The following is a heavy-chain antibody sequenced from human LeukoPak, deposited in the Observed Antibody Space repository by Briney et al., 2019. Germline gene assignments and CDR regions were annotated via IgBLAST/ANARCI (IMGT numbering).Heavy chain of an antibody. CDR2: IKGDGSDK. Sequence: GSLRLSCAASGFTFSNDWMSWVRQAAGEGLEWMASIKGDGSDKYYVDSVKGRFTISRDNAKNSMYLQMNSLRAEDTAVYYCARDPETKRGRDGLDYWGPGTLVIVSS. CDR1: GFTFSNDW. D-gene: IGHD1-14*01. V-gene: IGHV3-7*01. CDR3: ARDPETKRGRDGLDY. J-gene: IGHJ4*02.